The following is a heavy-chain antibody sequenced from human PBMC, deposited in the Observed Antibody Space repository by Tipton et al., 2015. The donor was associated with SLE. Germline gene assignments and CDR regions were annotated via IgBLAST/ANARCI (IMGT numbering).Heavy chain of an antibody. Sequence: LACTISGGSISSYYWTWIRQPPGRELEWIGYIYHSGSTNYNPSLKSRVTMSVDTSKNQFSLKLSSVTTADTAVYFCARVGYCSSPTCYSDSFDIWGQGTMVTVSS. CDR2: IYHSGST. CDR1: GGSISSYY. CDR3: ARVGYCSSPTCYSDSFDI. V-gene: IGHV4-59*01. D-gene: IGHD2-2*01. J-gene: IGHJ3*02.